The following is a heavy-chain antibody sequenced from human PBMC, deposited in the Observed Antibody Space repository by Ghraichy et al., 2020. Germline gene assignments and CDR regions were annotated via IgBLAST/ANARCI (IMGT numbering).Heavy chain of an antibody. CDR3: ARSGKSYFHGLDV. CDR2: IGTAGDT. D-gene: IGHD1-14*01. Sequence: GESLNISCAASGFTFNRYDMHWVRQATGKALEWVSAIGTAGDTHYADSVKGRFPISREDAKNTLYLQMNSLRAGDTAVYYCARSGKSYFHGLDVWGQGTTVTVSS. CDR1: GFTFNRYD. J-gene: IGHJ6*02. V-gene: IGHV3-13*01.